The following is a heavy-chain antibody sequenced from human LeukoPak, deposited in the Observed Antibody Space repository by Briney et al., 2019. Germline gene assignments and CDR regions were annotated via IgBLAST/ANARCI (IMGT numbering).Heavy chain of an antibody. V-gene: IGHV3-21*01. CDR3: AHSGG. CDR2: ISSSSTNI. J-gene: IGHJ4*02. Sequence: GGSLRLSCVASGFTFSIYTMNWGRQAPGKGLEWLSSISSSSTNIYNADSVRGRFTISRDNAKNSLYLQMNSLRAEDTAVYYCAHSGGWGQGTLVTVSS. D-gene: IGHD2-15*01. CDR1: GFTFSIYT.